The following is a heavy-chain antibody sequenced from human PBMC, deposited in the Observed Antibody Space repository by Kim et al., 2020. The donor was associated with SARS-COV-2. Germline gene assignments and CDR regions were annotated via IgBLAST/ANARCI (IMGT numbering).Heavy chain of an antibody. J-gene: IGHJ4*02. V-gene: IGHV7-4-1*02. CDR2: INTNTGSP. Sequence: ASVKVSCKTSGYSFTGHAMNWVRQAPGQGLEWMGWINTNTGSPTYAQGFTGRFVFSLDISVSTASLQINSLKAEDTAVYYCARDDNWNFDYWGQGTLVTVSS. CDR3: ARDDNWNFDY. D-gene: IGHD3-3*01. CDR1: GYSFTGHA.